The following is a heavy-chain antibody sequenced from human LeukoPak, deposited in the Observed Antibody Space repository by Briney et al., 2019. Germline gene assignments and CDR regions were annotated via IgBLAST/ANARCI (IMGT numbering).Heavy chain of an antibody. J-gene: IGHJ5*02. Sequence: GGSLRLSCAASGFTFSSHGMQWVRQAPGKGLEWVALIWYDGSKTNYIDSVMGRFTISRDSSKNTLYLQMDNLRVEDTAVYFCAKDLSYGSLWFDPWGQGTLVTVSS. CDR3: AKDLSYGSLWFDP. D-gene: IGHD3-10*01. CDR2: IWYDGSKT. CDR1: GFTFSSHG. V-gene: IGHV3-33*06.